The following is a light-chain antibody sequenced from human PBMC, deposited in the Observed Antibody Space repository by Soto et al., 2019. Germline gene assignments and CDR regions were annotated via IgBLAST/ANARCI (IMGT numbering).Light chain of an antibody. CDR3: QQHGTSPIR. J-gene: IGKJ5*01. Sequence: EIVLTQSPGNLSLSPGERATLSCRASQSVTSNKLAWYQQKPGQAPRLLIYDASGRTTGSPDRFSGSGSGADFTLTISRLEPEYFAVYYRQQHGTSPIRFGHGTRLAIK. CDR1: QSVTSNK. V-gene: IGKV3-20*01. CDR2: DAS.